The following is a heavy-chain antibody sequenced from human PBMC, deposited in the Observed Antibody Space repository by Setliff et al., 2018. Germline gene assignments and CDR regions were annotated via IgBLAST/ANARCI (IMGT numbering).Heavy chain of an antibody. CDR1: GFTFSSHW. V-gene: IGHV3-7*01. Sequence: GESLKISCAASGFTFSSHWMAWVRQAPGKGLEWVANINHDGSEKYSVDSVKGRFTISRDTAKNSLSLQMNSLRAEDTAIYYCTRDINWNFFDYWGQGALVTVSS. D-gene: IGHD1-20*01. CDR3: TRDINWNFFDY. CDR2: INHDGSEK. J-gene: IGHJ4*02.